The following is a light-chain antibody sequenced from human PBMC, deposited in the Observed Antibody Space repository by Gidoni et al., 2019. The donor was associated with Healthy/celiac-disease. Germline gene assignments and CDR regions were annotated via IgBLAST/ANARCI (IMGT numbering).Light chain of an antibody. CDR2: EGS. V-gene: IGLV2-23*01. J-gene: IGLJ1*01. Sequence: QSALTQPASVSGSPGQSITISCTGTSSDVGSYNLVSWYQQHPGKAPKLIIYEGSKRPTGGSNRFSGLKACHTASLTISGLQAEDEADYYCCSYAGSYVFGTGTKVTVL. CDR3: CSYAGSYV. CDR1: SSDVGSYNL.